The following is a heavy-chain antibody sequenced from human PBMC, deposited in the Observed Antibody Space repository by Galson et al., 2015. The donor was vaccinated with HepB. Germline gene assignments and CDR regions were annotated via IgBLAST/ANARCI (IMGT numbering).Heavy chain of an antibody. J-gene: IGHJ2*01. CDR1: GYNFISYG. CDR3: ARMPSGWYNWYFDL. D-gene: IGHD6-13*01. Sequence: SVKVSCKASGYNFISYGIAWVRQAPGRGLEWVGCITGHNGNTNYAQRVQDRVTMTTDRSTGTAYMELRSLGTDDTAVYYCARMPSGWYNWYFDLWGRGTLVSVSS. V-gene: IGHV1-18*01. CDR2: ITGHNGNT.